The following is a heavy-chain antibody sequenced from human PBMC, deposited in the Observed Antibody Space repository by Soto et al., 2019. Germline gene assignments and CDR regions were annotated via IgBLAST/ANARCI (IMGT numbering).Heavy chain of an antibody. V-gene: IGHV4-59*01. D-gene: IGHD3-10*01. CDR1: GGSISSYY. Sequence: QVQLQESGPGLVKPSETLSLTCTVSGGSISSYYWSWIRQPPGKGLEWIGYIYYSGSTNYNPSLTSRVTISVDTSKNQFSLKLSSVTAADTAVYYCARRITMPGDAFDIWGQGTMVTVSS. CDR2: IYYSGST. J-gene: IGHJ3*02. CDR3: ARRITMPGDAFDI.